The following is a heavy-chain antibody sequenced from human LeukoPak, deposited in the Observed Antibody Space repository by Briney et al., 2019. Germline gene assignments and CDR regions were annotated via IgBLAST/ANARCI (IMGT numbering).Heavy chain of an antibody. V-gene: IGHV3-23*01. CDR1: GFTFSSYA. D-gene: IGHD3-22*01. Sequence: GGSLRLSCAASGFTFSSYAMSWVRQAPGKGLEWVSAISGSGGSTYYADSVKGRFTISRDNSKNTLYLQMNSLRAEDTAVYYCAVPSPYYYDSSGYYPHWGQGTLVTVSS. J-gene: IGHJ4*02. CDR3: AVPSPYYYDSSGYYPH. CDR2: ISGSGGST.